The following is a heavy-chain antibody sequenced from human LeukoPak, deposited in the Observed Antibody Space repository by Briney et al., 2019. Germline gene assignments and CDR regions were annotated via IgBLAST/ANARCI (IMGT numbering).Heavy chain of an antibody. V-gene: IGHV4-28*06. CDR2: IYYSGST. CDR1: GYSISSSNW. CDR3: ARIAAAGRGGDYYYYMDV. Sequence: PSETLSLTCPVSGYSISSSNWWGWIRQPPGKGLEWIGYIYYSGSTNYNPSLKSRVTMSVDTSKNQFSLKLSSVTALDTAVYYCARIAAAGRGGDYYYYMDVWGKGTTVTVSS. D-gene: IGHD6-13*01. J-gene: IGHJ6*03.